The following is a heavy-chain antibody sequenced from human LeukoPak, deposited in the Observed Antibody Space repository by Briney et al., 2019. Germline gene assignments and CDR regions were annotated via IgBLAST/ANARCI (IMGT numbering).Heavy chain of an antibody. J-gene: IGHJ4*02. D-gene: IGHD1-26*01. CDR2: INPSGGST. CDR3: TRDRRSGSYFDY. Sequence: ASVKVSCKASGYTFTSYYMHWVRQAPGQGLEWMGIINPSGGSTSYAQKFQGRVTMTRDTSRSTVYMELSSLRSEDTAVYYCTRDRRSGSYFDYWGQGTLVTVSS. CDR1: GYTFTSYY. V-gene: IGHV1-46*01.